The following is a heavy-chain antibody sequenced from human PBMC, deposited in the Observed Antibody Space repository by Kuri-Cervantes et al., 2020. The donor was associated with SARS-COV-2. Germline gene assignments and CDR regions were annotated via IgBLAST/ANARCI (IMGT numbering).Heavy chain of an antibody. CDR3: AREFRSFTMIVADAFDI. CDR2: ISGSGGST. Sequence: GESLKISCAASGFTLSSYAMSWVRQAPGKGLEWVSAISGSGGSTYYADSVKGRFTISRDNSKNTLYLQMNSLRAEDTAVYYCAREFRSFTMIVADAFDIWGQGTLVTVSS. V-gene: IGHV3-23*01. CDR1: GFTLSSYA. J-gene: IGHJ4*02. D-gene: IGHD3-22*01.